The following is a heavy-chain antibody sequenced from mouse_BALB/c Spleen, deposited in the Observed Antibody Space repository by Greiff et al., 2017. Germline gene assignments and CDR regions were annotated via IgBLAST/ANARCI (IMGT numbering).Heavy chain of an antibody. J-gene: IGHJ2*01. Sequence: QVQLQQSGAELVRPGTSVKISCKASGYAFTNYWLGWVKQRPGHGLEWIGDIYPGSGNTYYNEKFKGKATLTADKSSSTAYMQLSSLTSEDSAVYFCARHRDFDYWGQGTTLTVSS. CDR1: GYAFTNYW. CDR3: ARHRDFDY. CDR2: IYPGSGNT. V-gene: IGHV1-63*01.